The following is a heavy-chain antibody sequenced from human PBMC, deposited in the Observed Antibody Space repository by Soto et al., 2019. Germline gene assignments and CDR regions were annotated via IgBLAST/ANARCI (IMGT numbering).Heavy chain of an antibody. D-gene: IGHD6-13*01. CDR1: GFTFDDYA. V-gene: IGHV3-9*01. CDR2: ISWKSNNI. Sequence: EVQLVESGGGLVQPGRSLRLSCAASGFTFDDYAMHWVRQVPGKGLEWVSGISWKSNNIDYADSVKGRFTISRDNAKKSLYLQTNSLRTEHTALYYCAQADALAPAGHYHFDYWGQGTLVTVSS. CDR3: AQADALAPAGHYHFDY. J-gene: IGHJ4*02.